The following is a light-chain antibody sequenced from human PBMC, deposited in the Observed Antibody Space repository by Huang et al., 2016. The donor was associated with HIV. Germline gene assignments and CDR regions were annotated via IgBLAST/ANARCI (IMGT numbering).Light chain of an antibody. Sequence: IVMTQSPLSLSVTPGQPASISCQSSQSLHHPDGKTYLFWYLQKPGQSPQLLLYEVSNRLSGVPYRVSGSGSGTDFTLQISRVEAYDVGVYYWMQSIQFWTFGQGTKVEIK. V-gene: IGKV2D-29*02. CDR2: EVS. J-gene: IGKJ1*01. CDR3: MQSIQFWT. CDR1: QSLHHPDGKTY.